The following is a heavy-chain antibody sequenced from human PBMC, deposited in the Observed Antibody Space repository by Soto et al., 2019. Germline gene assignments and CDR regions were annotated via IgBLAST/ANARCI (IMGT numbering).Heavy chain of an antibody. V-gene: IGHV4-59*01. J-gene: IGHJ4*02. CDR2: IYYSGST. D-gene: IGHD6-13*01. CDR1: GGSTSSYY. Sequence: LSLTCTVSGGSTSSYYWSWIRQPPGKGLEWVGYIYYSGSTNYNPSLKSRVTISVDTSKNQFSLKLSSVTAADTAVYYCAAESEYFDFWGQGILVTVSS. CDR3: AAESEYFDF.